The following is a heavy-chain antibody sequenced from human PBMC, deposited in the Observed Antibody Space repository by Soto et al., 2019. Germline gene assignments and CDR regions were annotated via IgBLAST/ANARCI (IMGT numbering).Heavy chain of an antibody. D-gene: IGHD3-10*01. V-gene: IGHV4-30-2*01. CDR2: IYRSGSG. CDR3: AVSGRGGLDV. J-gene: IGHJ6*02. CDR1: GGSINSGGYS. Sequence: QLQLQESGSGLVKPSQKLSLTCTVSGGSINSGGYSWSWIRQPPGKGLEWIGYIYRSGSGYYSPSLQHRVTISVDTSKSHFSLNLSSVTAADTAVYYCAVSGRGGLDVWGQGTTVTVSS.